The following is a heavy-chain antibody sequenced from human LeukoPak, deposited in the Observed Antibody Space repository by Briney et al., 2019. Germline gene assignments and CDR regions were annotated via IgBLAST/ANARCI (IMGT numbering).Heavy chain of an antibody. CDR3: ASQGGWLSFPFDY. CDR1: GFTVSSNY. V-gene: IGHV3-66*04. CDR2: IYSGGST. D-gene: IGHD5-24*01. Sequence: GGSLRLSCAASGFTVSSNYMSWVRQAPGKGLEWVSVIYSGGSTYYADSVKGRFTISRDNSKNTLYLQMNSLRAEDTAVYYCASQGGWLSFPFDYWGQGTLVTVSS. J-gene: IGHJ4*02.